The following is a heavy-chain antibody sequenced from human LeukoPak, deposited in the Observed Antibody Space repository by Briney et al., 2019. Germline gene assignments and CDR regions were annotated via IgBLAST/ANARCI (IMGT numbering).Heavy chain of an antibody. D-gene: IGHD6-19*01. CDR3: ARSDNSDALDAFDI. J-gene: IGHJ3*02. V-gene: IGHV4-61*02. Sequence: SETLSLTCTVSGGSISSGSYYWSWIRQPAGKGLEWIGRIYTSGSTNYNPSLKSRVTISVDTSKNQFSLKLSSVTAADTAVYYCARSDNSDALDAFDIWGQGTMGNGSS. CDR1: GGSISSGSYY. CDR2: IYTSGST.